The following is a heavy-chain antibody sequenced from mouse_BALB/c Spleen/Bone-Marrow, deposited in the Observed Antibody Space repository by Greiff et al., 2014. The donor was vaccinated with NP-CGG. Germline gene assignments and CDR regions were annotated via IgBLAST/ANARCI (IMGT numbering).Heavy chain of an antibody. CDR3: ARWGYYYAMDY. CDR1: GFTFSSFG. CDR2: IRIGSSTI. V-gene: IGHV5-17*02. Sequence: VKLKQSGGGLVQPGGARKISCGASGFTFSSFGMHWVRQAPEKGLEWVAYIRIGSSTIYYADTVKGRFTISRDNPKNTLFLQMTSLRSEDTAMYYCARWGYYYAMDYWGQGTSVTVSS. J-gene: IGHJ4*01.